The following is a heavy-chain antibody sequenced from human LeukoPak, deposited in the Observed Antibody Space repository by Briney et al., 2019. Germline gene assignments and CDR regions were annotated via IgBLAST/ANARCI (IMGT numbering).Heavy chain of an antibody. Sequence: PSETLSLTCTVSGGSISSYYWSWIRQPPGKGLEWIGYIYYSGSTNYNPSLKSRVTISVDTSKNQFSLKTAADTAVYYCARRVHSSSWSSYFDYWGQETLVTVSS. CDR1: GGSISSYY. J-gene: IGHJ4*02. V-gene: IGHV4-59*01. CDR3: ARRVHSSSWSSYFDY. D-gene: IGHD6-13*01. CDR2: IYYSGST.